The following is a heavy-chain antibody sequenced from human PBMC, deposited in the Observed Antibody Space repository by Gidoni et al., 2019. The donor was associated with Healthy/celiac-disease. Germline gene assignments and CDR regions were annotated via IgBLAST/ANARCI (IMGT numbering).Heavy chain of an antibody. Sequence: QVQLQESGPGMVKPSETLSLTCTVSGGPISRYYWSWIRQPPWKGLEWIGYIYYSGSTNYNPSLKSRGTISVDTSKNQFSLKLSSVTAADTAVYDCARHVWTMVRGAAGGMDVWGQGTTVTVSS. V-gene: IGHV4-59*08. CDR3: ARHVWTMVRGAAGGMDV. CDR2: IYYSGST. CDR1: GGPISRYY. D-gene: IGHD3-10*01. J-gene: IGHJ6*02.